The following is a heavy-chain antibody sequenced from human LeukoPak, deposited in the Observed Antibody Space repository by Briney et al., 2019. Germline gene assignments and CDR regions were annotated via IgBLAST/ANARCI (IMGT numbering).Heavy chain of an antibody. J-gene: IGHJ5*02. D-gene: IGHD3-10*01. CDR3: ARGGYYYGSGSSYNWFDP. CDR1: GVSISSSNSY. V-gene: IGHV4-61*02. CDR2: IYPSGST. Sequence: SETLSLTCAVSGVSISSSNSYWGWIRQPAGKGLDWIGRIYPSGSTNYNPSLKSRVTMSVDTSQNQFSLKLSSVTAADTAVYYCARGGYYYGSGSSYNWFDPWGQGTLVTVSS.